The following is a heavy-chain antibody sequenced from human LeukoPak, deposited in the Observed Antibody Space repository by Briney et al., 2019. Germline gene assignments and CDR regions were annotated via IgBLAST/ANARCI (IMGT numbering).Heavy chain of an antibody. V-gene: IGHV4-34*01. CDR3: ARAPYYDFWSSYPTKLRANWFDP. CDR1: GGSFSGYY. J-gene: IGHJ5*02. Sequence: PSGTLSLTCAVYGGSFSGYYWSWIRQPPGKGLEWIGEINHSGSTNYNPPLKSRVTISVDTSKNQFSLKLSSVTAADTALYYCARAPYYDFWSSYPTKLRANWFDPWGQGTLVTVSS. CDR2: INHSGST. D-gene: IGHD3-3*01.